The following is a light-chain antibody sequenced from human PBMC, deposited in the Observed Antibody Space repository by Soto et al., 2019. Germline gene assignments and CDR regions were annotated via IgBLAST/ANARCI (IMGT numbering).Light chain of an antibody. V-gene: IGKV3-11*01. CDR2: DAS. CDR3: QQRSNWPLT. J-gene: IGKJ4*01. CDR1: QSVRSY. Sequence: EIVLTQSAATLSLSPGERATLSCRASQSVRSYLAWYQQKIGQAPRLLIYDASNRATGIPARFSGSGSGTDFTLTIRSLEPEDFAVYYCQQRSNWPLTFGGGTKVEIK.